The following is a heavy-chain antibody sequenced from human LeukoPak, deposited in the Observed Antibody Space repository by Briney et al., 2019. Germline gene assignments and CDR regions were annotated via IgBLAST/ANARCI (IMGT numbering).Heavy chain of an antibody. CDR3: ARENTAMASGAFDI. CDR2: MNPNSGNT. V-gene: IGHV1-8*01. D-gene: IGHD5-18*01. Sequence: ASVKVSCKASGYTFTSYDINWVRQATGQGLEWMGWMNPNSGNTDYAQKLQGRVTMTTDTSTSTAYMELRSLRSDDTAVYYCARENTAMASGAFDIWGQGTMVTVSS. CDR1: GYTFTSYD. J-gene: IGHJ3*02.